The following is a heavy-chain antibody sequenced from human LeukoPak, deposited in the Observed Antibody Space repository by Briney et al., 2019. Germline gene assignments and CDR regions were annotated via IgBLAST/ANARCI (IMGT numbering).Heavy chain of an antibody. CDR3: ARGLALGLTVTPKAFDY. Sequence: GGSLRLSCVVSGFTFDSYSMNWVRQAPGKGLEWISYISNSGSPIYYADSVKGRFTISRDKDKSSLYLQMNSLAADDTAVYYCARGLALGLTVTPKAFDYWGQGTLVTL. J-gene: IGHJ4*02. CDR1: GFTFDSYS. V-gene: IGHV3-48*01. D-gene: IGHD4-11*01. CDR2: ISNSGSPI.